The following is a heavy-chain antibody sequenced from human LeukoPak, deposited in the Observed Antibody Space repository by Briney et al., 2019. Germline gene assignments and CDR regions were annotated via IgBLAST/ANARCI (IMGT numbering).Heavy chain of an antibody. Sequence: ASVKVSCTVFGYTATNFDINWVRHATGQGFEWMGWMTLNSGRTGYRREFQGRVTMTTDTSTNTAYMELSSLRSDDTAVYYCGRGYAMDGWGQGTTVIVS. CDR1: GYTATNFD. CDR3: GRGYAMDG. J-gene: IGHJ6*01. V-gene: IGHV1-8*01. CDR2: MTLNSGRT.